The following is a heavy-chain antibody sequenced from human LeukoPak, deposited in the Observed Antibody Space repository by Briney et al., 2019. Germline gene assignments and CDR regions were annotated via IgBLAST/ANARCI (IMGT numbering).Heavy chain of an antibody. CDR1: GGSISSSSYY. J-gene: IGHJ4*02. V-gene: IGHV4-39*01. CDR3: ATNEWSGYYFEY. D-gene: IGHD3-3*01. CDR2: IYYSGST. Sequence: PSETLSLTCTVSGGSISSSSYYWGWIRQPPGKGLEWIGSIYYSGSTYYNPSLKSRVTISVDTSKNQFSLELSSVTAADTAVYYCATNEWSGYYFEYWGQGTLVPVSS.